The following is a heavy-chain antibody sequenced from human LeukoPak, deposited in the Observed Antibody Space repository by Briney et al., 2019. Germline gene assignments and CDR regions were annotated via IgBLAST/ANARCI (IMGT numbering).Heavy chain of an antibody. CDR3: ARGCSGYDCSDY. Sequence: VASVKVSCKASGYTFTSYYMHWVRQAPGQGLEWMGWMNPNSGNTGYAQKFQGRVTMTRNTSISTAYMELSSLRSEDTAVYYRARGCSGYDCSDYWGQGTLVTVSS. CDR2: MNPNSGNT. V-gene: IGHV1-8*02. CDR1: GYTFTSYY. D-gene: IGHD5-12*01. J-gene: IGHJ4*02.